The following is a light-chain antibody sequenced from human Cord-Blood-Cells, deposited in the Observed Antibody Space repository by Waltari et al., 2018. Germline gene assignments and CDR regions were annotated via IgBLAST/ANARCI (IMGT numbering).Light chain of an antibody. J-gene: IGKJ5*01. CDR3: QQYGSSPPIT. CDR1: HSVSSSY. V-gene: IGKV3-20*01. CDR2: AAS. Sequence: IVLTQPPGTLSLSPGARATLSCRASHSVSSSYLAWYQQKPGQAPWLLIYAASSRATGIPDRCSGSGSGTGFTLTISRLEPEDFAMYNCQQYGSSPPITFGQGTRLEIK.